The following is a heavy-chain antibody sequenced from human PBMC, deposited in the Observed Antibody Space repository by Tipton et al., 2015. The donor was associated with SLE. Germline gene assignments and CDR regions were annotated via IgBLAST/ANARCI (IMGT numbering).Heavy chain of an antibody. J-gene: IGHJ4*02. CDR2: ISHTGIN. V-gene: IGHV4-61*02. D-gene: IGHD3-9*01. Sequence: TLSLTCTVSGDSITSNNYHWSWIRQTAGKGLEWIGRISHTGINIYNPSLKSRLTMSVDTSKNQFSLSLTSVTATDTAVYYCTRGGFDWGFPYFDYWGQGALGTVSS. CDR3: TRGGFDWGFPYFDY. CDR1: GDSITSNNYH.